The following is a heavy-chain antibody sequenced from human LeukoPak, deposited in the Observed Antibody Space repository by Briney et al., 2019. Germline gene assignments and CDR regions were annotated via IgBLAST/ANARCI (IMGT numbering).Heavy chain of an antibody. D-gene: IGHD6-19*01. CDR2: ISGSGGST. CDR3: AKGAGIAVAGTNSLFDY. Sequence: PGGSLRLSCAGSGFTSSNYALSWVRQAPGKGLEWVSAISGSGGSTYYADSVKGRFTISRDNSKNTLYLQMNSLRAEDTAVYYCAKGAGIAVAGTNSLFDYWGQGTLVTVSS. J-gene: IGHJ4*02. CDR1: GFTSSNYA. V-gene: IGHV3-23*01.